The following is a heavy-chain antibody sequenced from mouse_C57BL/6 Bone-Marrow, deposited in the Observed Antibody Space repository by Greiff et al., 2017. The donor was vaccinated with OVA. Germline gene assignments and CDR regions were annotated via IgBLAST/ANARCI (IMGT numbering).Heavy chain of an antibody. J-gene: IGHJ4*01. CDR3: ARSTTVVPCAMDY. V-gene: IGHV14-3*01. CDR2: IDPANGNT. Sequence: VQLQQSVAELVRPGASVKLSCTASGFNIKNTYMHWVKQRPEQGLQWIGRIDPANGNTKYAPQFQGKATITADTSSNTAYLQLSSLPSEDTAIYYCARSTTVVPCAMDYWGQGTSVTVSS. CDR1: GFNIKNTY. D-gene: IGHD1-1*01.